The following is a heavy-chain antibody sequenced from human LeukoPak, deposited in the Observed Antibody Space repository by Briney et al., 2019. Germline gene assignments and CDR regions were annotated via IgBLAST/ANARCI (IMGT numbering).Heavy chain of an antibody. J-gene: IGHJ6*02. CDR1: GGTFSSYA. CDR3: ARERFLEWLSGFYYYYGMDV. CDR2: IIPIFGTA. Sequence: ASVKVSCKASGGTFSSYAISWVRQAPGQGLEWMGGIIPIFGTANYAQKFQGRVTITADESTSTAYMELSSLRSEDTAVSYCARERFLEWLSGFYYYYGMDVWGQGTTVTVSS. D-gene: IGHD3-3*01. V-gene: IGHV1-69*13.